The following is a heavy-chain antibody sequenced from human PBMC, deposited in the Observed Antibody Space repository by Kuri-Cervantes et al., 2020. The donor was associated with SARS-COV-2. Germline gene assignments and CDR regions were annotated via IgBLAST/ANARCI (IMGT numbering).Heavy chain of an antibody. J-gene: IGHJ5*02. CDR1: GFTFSSYW. CDR2: ISYDGTNK. CDR3: ARDMPFGSSWYADNWFDP. D-gene: IGHD6-13*01. V-gene: IGHV3-30*03. Sequence: GESLKISCAASGFTFSSYWMSRVRQAPGKGLEWVAVISYDGTNKYFADSVKGRFTISRDKSKSTLYLQMNSLRAEDTAVYYCARDMPFGSSWYADNWFDPWGQGTLVTVSS.